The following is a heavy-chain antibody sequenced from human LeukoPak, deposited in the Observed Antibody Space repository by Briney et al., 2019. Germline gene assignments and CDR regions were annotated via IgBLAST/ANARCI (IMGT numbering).Heavy chain of an antibody. CDR1: GFTFDDYA. CDR3: ARGIGVDY. CDR2: ISWNSGSI. V-gene: IGHV3-9*01. Sequence: GGSLRLSCAASGFTFDDYAMHWVRQAPGKGLEWVSGISWNSGSIGYADSVKGRFTISRDNAKNSLYLQMNSLRGEDTAVYFCARGIGVDYWGQGTLVTVSS. J-gene: IGHJ4*02.